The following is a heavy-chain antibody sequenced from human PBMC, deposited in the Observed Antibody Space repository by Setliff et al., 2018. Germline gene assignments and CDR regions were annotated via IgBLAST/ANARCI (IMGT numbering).Heavy chain of an antibody. D-gene: IGHD3-10*01. CDR2: IYSGDRNT. CDR3: VRDYSMAISVGYLQH. CDR1: GFTSSPYA. V-gene: IGHV3-23*03. Sequence: GGSLRLSCAASGFTSSPYAMSWVRQAPGKGLEWVSTIYSGDRNTFYIDSVKGRFTISRENSKNTLYLEMSSLRDEDTAVYYCVRDYSMAISVGYLQHWGQGTQVTVSS. J-gene: IGHJ1*01.